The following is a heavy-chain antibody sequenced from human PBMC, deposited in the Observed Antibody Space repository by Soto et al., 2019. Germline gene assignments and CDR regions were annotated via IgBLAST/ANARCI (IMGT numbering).Heavy chain of an antibody. CDR2: IWYDGSNK. CDR3: ARDRGATVTYGYFDL. J-gene: IGHJ2*01. V-gene: IGHV3-33*01. D-gene: IGHD4-17*01. CDR1: GFTFSSYG. Sequence: QVQLVESGGGVVQPGRSLRLSCAASGFTFSSYGMHWVRQAPGKGLEWVAVIWYDGSNKYYADSVKGRFTISRDNSKNTLYLQMNSLRAEDTAVYYCARDRGATVTYGYFDLWGRGTLVTVSS.